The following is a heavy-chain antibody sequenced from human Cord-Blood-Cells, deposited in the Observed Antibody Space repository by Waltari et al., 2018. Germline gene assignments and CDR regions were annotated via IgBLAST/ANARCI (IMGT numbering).Heavy chain of an antibody. CDR3: ARAGERVYAGAFDI. CDR2: IYRSGGT. CDR1: GGSISSSNW. J-gene: IGHJ3*02. D-gene: IGHD2-8*01. V-gene: IGHV4-4*02. Sequence: QVQLQESGPGLVKPSGTLSLTCAVSGGSISSSNWWSWVRQPPGKGLEWIGEIYRSGGTNYNPSLKGRVTISVDKSKNQFSLKLSSVTAADTAVYYCARAGERVYAGAFDIWGQGTMVTVSS.